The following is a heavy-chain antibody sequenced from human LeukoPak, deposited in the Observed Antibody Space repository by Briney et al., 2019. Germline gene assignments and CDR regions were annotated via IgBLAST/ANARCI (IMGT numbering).Heavy chain of an antibody. D-gene: IGHD6-19*01. Sequence: PGGSLRLSCAASGFTFSSYSMSWVRQAPGKGLEWVSAISGSGGSTYYADSVKGRFTISRDNSKNTLYLQMNSLRAEDTAVYYCTKDLEGWYFLDYWGQGTLVTVSS. V-gene: IGHV3-23*01. CDR2: ISGSGGST. CDR1: GFTFSSYS. CDR3: TKDLEGWYFLDY. J-gene: IGHJ4*02.